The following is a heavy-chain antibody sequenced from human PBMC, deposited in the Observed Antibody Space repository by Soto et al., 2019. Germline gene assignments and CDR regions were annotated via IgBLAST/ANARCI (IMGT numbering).Heavy chain of an antibody. V-gene: IGHV1-3*05. J-gene: IGHJ3*02. CDR1: GYTFTSYT. CDR2: INNGNGDT. CDR3: ARDLPSNAFDI. Sequence: QVQLVQSGAEEKQPGASVKVSCKTSGYTFTSYTIHWVRQAPGQRLEWMGWINNGNGDTKDSQNFQRRVTITRDTSANTAYMELSSLRSEDTAVYYCARDLPSNAFDIWGQGTVVTVS.